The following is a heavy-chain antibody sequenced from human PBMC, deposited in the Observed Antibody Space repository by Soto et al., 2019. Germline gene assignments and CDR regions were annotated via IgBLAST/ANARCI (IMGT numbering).Heavy chain of an antibody. CDR2: ISYDGSNK. Sequence: QVQLVESGGGVVQPGRSLRLSCAASGFTFSSYGMHWVRQAPGKGLEWVAVISYDGSNKYYADSVKGRFTISRDNSKNTLYLQMNSLRAEDTAVYYCAKDIGHLNWFDPWGQGTLVTVSS. CDR1: GFTFSSYG. CDR3: AKDIGHLNWFDP. V-gene: IGHV3-30*18. D-gene: IGHD3-16*02. J-gene: IGHJ5*02.